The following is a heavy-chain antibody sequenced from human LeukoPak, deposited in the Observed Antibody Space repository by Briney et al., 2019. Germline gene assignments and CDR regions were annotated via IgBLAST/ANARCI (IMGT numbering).Heavy chain of an antibody. J-gene: IGHJ5*02. CDR2: IYTSGST. Sequence: SETLSHTCTVSGGSISSYYWSWIRQPPGKGLEWIGYIYTSGSTNYNPSLKSRVTISVDTSKNQFSLKLSSVTAADTAVYYCARGALGYCSSTSCYTPWFDPWGQGTLVTVSS. CDR1: GGSISSYY. D-gene: IGHD2-2*02. V-gene: IGHV4-4*09. CDR3: ARGALGYCSSTSCYTPWFDP.